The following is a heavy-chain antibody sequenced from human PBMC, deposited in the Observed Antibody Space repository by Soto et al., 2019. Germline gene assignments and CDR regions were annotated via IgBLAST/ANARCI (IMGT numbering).Heavy chain of an antibody. J-gene: IGHJ6*02. CDR3: ARDRYSSSYYYYGMDV. D-gene: IGHD6-6*01. Sequence: GGSLRLSCAASGFTFSSYWMSWVRQAPGKGLEWVANIKQDGSEKYYVDSVKGRFTISRDNAKNSLYLQMNSLRAEDTAVYYCARDRYSSSYYYYGMDVWGQGTTVTVAS. V-gene: IGHV3-7*03. CDR1: GFTFSSYW. CDR2: IKQDGSEK.